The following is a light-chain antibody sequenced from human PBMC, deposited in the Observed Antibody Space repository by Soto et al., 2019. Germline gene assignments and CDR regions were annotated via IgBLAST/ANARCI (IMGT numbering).Light chain of an antibody. CDR1: QGVSSN. V-gene: IGKV3-15*01. CDR2: GAS. Sequence: EIVMTQSPATLSVSPGDRATLSCRASQGVSSNLAWYQQKRGQAPRLLIYGASTRATGIPARFSGSGSGTEFTLTISSLQSDDFSVYHCQQYNNWPLITFGQGTRLEIK. J-gene: IGKJ5*01. CDR3: QQYNNWPLIT.